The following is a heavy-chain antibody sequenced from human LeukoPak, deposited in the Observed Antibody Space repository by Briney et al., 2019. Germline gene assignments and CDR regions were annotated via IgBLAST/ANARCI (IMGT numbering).Heavy chain of an antibody. J-gene: IGHJ4*02. CDR1: GFIFSNYA. CDR3: AKDREQWLARPEGDFDY. CDR2: ISGGGDTT. Sequence: PGGSLRLSCAASGFIFSNYAMSWVRQAPGKGLEWVSGISGGGDTTFYADSVKGRFTISRDNAKNSLYLQMNSLRAEDTAVYYCAKDREQWLARPEGDFDYWGQGTLVTVSS. D-gene: IGHD6-19*01. V-gene: IGHV3-23*01.